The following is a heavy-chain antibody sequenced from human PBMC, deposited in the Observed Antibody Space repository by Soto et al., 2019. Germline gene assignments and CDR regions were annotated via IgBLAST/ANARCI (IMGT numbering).Heavy chain of an antibody. CDR2: INPNSGGR. Sequence: GASVKVSCKASGYTFTGYYMHWVRQAPGQGLEWMGWINPNSGGRNYAQKFQGWVTMTRDTSISTAYMELSRLRSDDTAVYYCARGLRTILNTQPLYPYYYYYGMDVWGQGTTVTVSS. CDR1: GYTFTGYY. J-gene: IGHJ6*02. D-gene: IGHD3-3*01. CDR3: ARGLRTILNTQPLYPYYYYYGMDV. V-gene: IGHV1-2*04.